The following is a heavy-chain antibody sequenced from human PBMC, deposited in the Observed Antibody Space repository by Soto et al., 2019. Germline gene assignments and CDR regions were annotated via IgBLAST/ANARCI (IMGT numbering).Heavy chain of an antibody. CDR3: TRHAGGQVEHSFFYYFLDV. V-gene: IGHV3-73*01. J-gene: IGHJ6*03. D-gene: IGHD2-15*01. CDR2: IRSKTNNYAT. CDR1: GFPLSDSA. Sequence: EVQLVESGGGLVQPGGSLKLACLASGFPLSDSAIHWVRKASGKGLEWVGRIRSKTNNYATTYGAPVRGRFTLSRDYSKNPAYLQMNNLESEDAAVYYCTRHAGGQVEHSFFYYFLDVWGKGTTVSV.